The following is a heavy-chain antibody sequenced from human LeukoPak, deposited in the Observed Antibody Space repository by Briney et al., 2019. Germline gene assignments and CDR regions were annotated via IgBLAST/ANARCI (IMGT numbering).Heavy chain of an antibody. CDR1: GGTFSSYA. D-gene: IGHD1/OR15-1a*01. V-gene: IGHV1-69*05. CDR2: IIPIFGTA. CDR3: AGRLEQPREQTFGAFDI. Sequence: SVKVSCKASGGTFSSYAISWVRQAPGQGLEWMGGIIPIFGTANYAQRFQGRVTITTDESTSTAYMELRSLRSDDTAVYYCAGRLEQPREQTFGAFDIWGQGTMVTVSS. J-gene: IGHJ3*02.